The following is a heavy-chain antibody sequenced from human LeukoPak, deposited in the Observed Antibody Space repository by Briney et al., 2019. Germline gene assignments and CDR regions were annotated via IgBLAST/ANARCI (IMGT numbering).Heavy chain of an antibody. V-gene: IGHV4-31*03. CDR2: IYYSGST. D-gene: IGHD2-2*01. J-gene: IGHJ5*02. CDR3: ARRSEYHWFDP. Sequence: SETLSLTCTVSGGSISSGGYFWSWIRQHPGKGLEWVGYIYYSGSTYYNPSLKSRVTISVDTSRNQFSLRLSSVTAADTAVYYCARRSEYHWFDPWGQGTLVTVSS. CDR1: GGSISSGGYF.